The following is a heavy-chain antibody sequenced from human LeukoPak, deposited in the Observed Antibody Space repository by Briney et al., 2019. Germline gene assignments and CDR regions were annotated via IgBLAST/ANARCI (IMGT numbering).Heavy chain of an antibody. CDR3: AKDPLRYFDWLLSETVSDY. Sequence: PGGSLRLSCEASGFIFSSYVMGWVRQAPGKGLEGVSSISVGGGDTFASDAVKGRFTITRENSKNTLYLQMMGLRVEDTAVYYCAKDPLRYFDWLLSETVSDYWGQGTLVTVSS. CDR1: GFIFSSYV. D-gene: IGHD3-9*01. J-gene: IGHJ4*02. CDR2: ISVGGGDT. V-gene: IGHV3-23*01.